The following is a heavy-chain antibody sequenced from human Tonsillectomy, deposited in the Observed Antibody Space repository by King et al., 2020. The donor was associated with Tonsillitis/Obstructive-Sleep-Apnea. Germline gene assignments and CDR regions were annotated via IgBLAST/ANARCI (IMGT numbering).Heavy chain of an antibody. D-gene: IGHD6-6*01. CDR1: GGSISSGGYY. J-gene: IGHJ4*02. V-gene: IGHV4-31*03. Sequence: QLQESGPGLVKPSQTLSLTCTVSGGSISSGGYYWSWIRQHPGKGLEWIGYIYNSGSTYYNPSLKSRVTISVDTSKNQFSLKLSSVTAADTAVYYCARDGHEISSPFTFDYWGQGTLVTVSS. CDR3: ARDGHEISSPFTFDY. CDR2: IYNSGST.